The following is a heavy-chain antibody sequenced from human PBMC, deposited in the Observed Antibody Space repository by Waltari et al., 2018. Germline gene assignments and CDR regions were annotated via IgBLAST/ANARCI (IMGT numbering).Heavy chain of an antibody. D-gene: IGHD3-3*01. J-gene: IGHJ4*02. CDR3: TTLFGDFWSGYFFDY. Sequence: EVQLVESGGDLVRPGGSLSLSCAASGFSFSTAWMSWVRQAPGKGLEWVGRIKSKTDGGTTDYAAPVKGRFTISRDDSENTLYLQMNSLKTEDTAVYYCTTLFGDFWSGYFFDYWGQGTLVTVSS. V-gene: IGHV3-15*01. CDR2: IKSKTDGGTT. CDR1: GFSFSTAW.